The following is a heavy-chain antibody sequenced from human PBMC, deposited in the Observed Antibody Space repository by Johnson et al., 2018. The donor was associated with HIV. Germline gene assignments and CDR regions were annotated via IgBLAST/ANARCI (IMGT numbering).Heavy chain of an antibody. J-gene: IGHJ3*02. CDR2: IKQDGSET. Sequence: EQLVESGGGLVQPGGSLRLSCVASGFISSNFWLTWVRQAPGKGPEWVANIKQDGSETYYVASVKGRFTISRDNAKNSLYLQMNSLRGEDAAMYYCARYPIRDDAFDIWGQGTRVTVSS. CDR3: ARYPIRDDAFDI. V-gene: IGHV3-7*01. CDR1: GFISSNFW.